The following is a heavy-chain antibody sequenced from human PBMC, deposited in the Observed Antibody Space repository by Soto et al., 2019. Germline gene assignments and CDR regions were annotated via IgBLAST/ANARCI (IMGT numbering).Heavy chain of an antibody. CDR3: ARLGIAAAVNWFDP. D-gene: IGHD6-13*01. Sequence: SETLSLTCTVSGGSISSSSYYWGWIRQPPGKGLEWIGSIYYSGSTYYNPSPKSRVTISVDTSKNQFSLKLSSVTAADTAVYYCARLGIAAAVNWFDPWGQGTLVTVPS. J-gene: IGHJ5*02. CDR1: GGSISSSSYY. V-gene: IGHV4-39*01. CDR2: IYYSGST.